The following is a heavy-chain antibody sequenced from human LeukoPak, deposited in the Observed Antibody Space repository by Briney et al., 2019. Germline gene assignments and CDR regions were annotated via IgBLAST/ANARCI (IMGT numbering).Heavy chain of an antibody. J-gene: IGHJ6*03. D-gene: IGHD2-2*02. CDR2: IIPSDGFT. CDR1: GYTFTNYY. CDR3: ARDRELIVVVPAAIDYYYYYMDV. Sequence: ASVKVSCKASGYTFTNYYIHWVRQAPGQGLEWMGMIIPSDGFTTYAQKFQGRLTMTRDTSISTAYMELSRLRSDDTAVYYCARDRELIVVVPAAIDYYYYYMDVWGKGTTVTVSS. V-gene: IGHV1-46*01.